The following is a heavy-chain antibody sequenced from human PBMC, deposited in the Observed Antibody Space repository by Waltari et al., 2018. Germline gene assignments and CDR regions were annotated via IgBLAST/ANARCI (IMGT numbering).Heavy chain of an antibody. D-gene: IGHD6-13*01. CDR1: GSPLCNHW. J-gene: IGHJ4*02. Sequence: EVQLVESGGGLVQPGGSLRLSCAASGSPLCNHWMTWVRQAPGKGLEWVANINQDGSEKYSVESVKGRFTISRDNAKNSLYLQLNSLRADDTAVYYCTRGGDDSSWYWRNWGQGTLVTVSS. CDR2: INQDGSEK. CDR3: TRGGDDSSWYWRN. V-gene: IGHV3-7*01.